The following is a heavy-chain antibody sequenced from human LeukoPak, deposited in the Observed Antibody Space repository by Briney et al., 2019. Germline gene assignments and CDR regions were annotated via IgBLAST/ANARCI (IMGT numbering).Heavy chain of an antibody. V-gene: IGHV1-8*02. CDR3: ARMFGSSYYYYYMDV. J-gene: IGHJ6*03. CDR1: GGTFSSYA. Sequence: ASVKVSCKASGGTFSSYAISWVRQAPGQGLEWMGWMNPNSGNTGYAQKFQGRVTMTRNTSISTAYMELSSLRSEDTAVYYCARMFGSSYYYYYMDVWGKGTTVTVSS. D-gene: IGHD6-6*01. CDR2: MNPNSGNT.